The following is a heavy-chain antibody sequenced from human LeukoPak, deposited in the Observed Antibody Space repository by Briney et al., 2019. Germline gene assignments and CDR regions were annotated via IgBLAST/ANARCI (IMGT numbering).Heavy chain of an antibody. D-gene: IGHD6-6*01. V-gene: IGHV4-31*03. Sequence: SETLSLTCTVSGGSISSGGYYWSWIRQHPGKGLEWIGYIYYSGSTYYNPSLKSRVTISVDTSKNQFSLKLSSVTAADTAVYYCARGAEYSSSSVFGVAFDYWGQGTLVTVSS. CDR3: ARGAEYSSSSVFGVAFDY. CDR1: GGSISSGGYY. J-gene: IGHJ4*02. CDR2: IYYSGST.